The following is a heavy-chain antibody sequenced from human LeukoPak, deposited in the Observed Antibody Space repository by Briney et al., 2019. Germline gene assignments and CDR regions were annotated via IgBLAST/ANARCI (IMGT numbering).Heavy chain of an antibody. D-gene: IGHD2-21*02. V-gene: IGHV1-2*02. CDR3: AGGYCGGDCYYFDY. Sequence: ASVTVSCKASGYTFTGYYMHWVRQAPGQGLEWMGWINPNSGGTNYAQKFQGRVTMTRDTSISTAYMELSRLRSDDTAVYYCAGGYCGGDCYYFDYWGQGTLVTVSS. CDR1: GYTFTGYY. CDR2: INPNSGGT. J-gene: IGHJ4*02.